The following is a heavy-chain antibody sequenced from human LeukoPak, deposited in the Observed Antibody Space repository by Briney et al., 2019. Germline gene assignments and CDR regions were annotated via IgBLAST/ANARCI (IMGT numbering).Heavy chain of an antibody. CDR3: ARGIGGITTSTHPYNWFDP. D-gene: IGHD3-3*01. V-gene: IGHV4-59*01. J-gene: IGHJ5*02. CDR1: GGSISSYY. Sequence: SETLSLTCTVSGGSISSYYWSWIRQPPGKGLEWIGYIYYSGSTNYNPSLQSRVTISVDTSKNQFSLKLSSVTAADTAVYYCARGIGGITTSTHPYNWFDPWGQGTLVTVSS. CDR2: IYYSGST.